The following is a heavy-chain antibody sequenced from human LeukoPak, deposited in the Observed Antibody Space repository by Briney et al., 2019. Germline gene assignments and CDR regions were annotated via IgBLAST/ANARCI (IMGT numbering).Heavy chain of an antibody. Sequence: KTGGSLRLSCAASGFTFSDYYMSWIRQAPGKGLEWVSYISSSGSTIYYADSVKGRFTISRDNAKNSLLLQMNSLRAEDTALYYCARGYSRAAFDIWGQGTVVAVSS. CDR3: ARGYSRAAFDI. V-gene: IGHV3-11*04. J-gene: IGHJ3*02. CDR2: ISSSGSTI. CDR1: GFTFSDYY. D-gene: IGHD2-15*01.